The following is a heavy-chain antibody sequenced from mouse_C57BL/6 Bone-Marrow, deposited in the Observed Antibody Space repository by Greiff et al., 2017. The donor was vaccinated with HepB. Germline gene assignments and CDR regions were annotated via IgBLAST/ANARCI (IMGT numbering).Heavy chain of an antibody. D-gene: IGHD1-1*01. V-gene: IGHV14-4*01. CDR2: IDPENGDT. Sequence: VQLQQSGAELVRPGASVKLSCTASGFNIKDDYMPWVKQRPEQGLEWIGWIDPENGDTEYASKFQGKATITADTSSNTAYLQLSSLTSEDTAVYYCTTHRIITTVVATDYWGQGTTLTVSS. J-gene: IGHJ2*01. CDR1: GFNIKDDY. CDR3: TTHRIITTVVATDY.